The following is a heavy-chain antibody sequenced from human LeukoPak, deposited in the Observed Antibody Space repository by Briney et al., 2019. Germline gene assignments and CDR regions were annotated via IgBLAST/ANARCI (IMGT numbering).Heavy chain of an antibody. J-gene: IGHJ5*02. Sequence: PGGSLRLSCAASGFTFSNYNMNWVRQAPGKGLEWVSYISSSSGIIYYADSVKGRFTISRDNAKNSLYLQMDSPRVEDTAVYYCATDFNKGFDPWGQGTLVTVSS. D-gene: IGHD1/OR15-1a*01. CDR2: ISSSSGII. CDR1: GFTFSNYN. V-gene: IGHV3-48*04. CDR3: ATDFNKGFDP.